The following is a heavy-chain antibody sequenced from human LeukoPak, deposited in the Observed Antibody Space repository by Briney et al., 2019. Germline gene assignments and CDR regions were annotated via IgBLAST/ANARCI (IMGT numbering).Heavy chain of an antibody. V-gene: IGHV1-69*13. J-gene: IGHJ6*02. D-gene: IGHD3-9*01. Sequence: SEKVSWKASGGTFISYAISWVRQAPRQGLEWMGGIIPIFGTANYAQKFQGRVTITADESTSTAYMELSSLRSEDTAVYYCASARGLRYFDWLYPSYYYYGMDVWGQGTTVTVSS. CDR1: GGTFISYA. CDR2: IIPIFGTA. CDR3: ASARGLRYFDWLYPSYYYYGMDV.